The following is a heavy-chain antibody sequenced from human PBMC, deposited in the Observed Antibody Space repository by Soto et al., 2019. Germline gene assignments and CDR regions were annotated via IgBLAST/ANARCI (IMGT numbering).Heavy chain of an antibody. D-gene: IGHD3-22*01. CDR3: AHRVTYYYDSSGYYWFDP. CDR1: GFSLSTSGVG. Sequence: SGPTLVNPTQTLTLTCTFSGFSLSTSGVGVGWIRQPPGKALEWLALIYWNDDKRYSPSLKSRFTITKDTSNNQVVLTMTNMDPVDTATYYCAHRVTYYYDSSGYYWFDPWGQGTLVTVSS. V-gene: IGHV2-5*01. CDR2: IYWNDDK. J-gene: IGHJ5*02.